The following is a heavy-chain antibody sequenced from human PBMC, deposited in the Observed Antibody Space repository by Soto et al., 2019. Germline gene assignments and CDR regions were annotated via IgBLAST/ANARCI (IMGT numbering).Heavy chain of an antibody. Sequence: ASVKVSCKASGYTFTDYRMICVRQAPGQGLEWMGGIIPIFGTANYAQKFQGRVTITADESTSTAYMELSSLRSEDTAVYYCARADIVATIAWFDPWGRGTLVTVSS. CDR2: IIPIFGTA. CDR1: GYTFTDYR. CDR3: ARADIVATIAWFDP. V-gene: IGHV1-69*13. J-gene: IGHJ5*02. D-gene: IGHD5-12*01.